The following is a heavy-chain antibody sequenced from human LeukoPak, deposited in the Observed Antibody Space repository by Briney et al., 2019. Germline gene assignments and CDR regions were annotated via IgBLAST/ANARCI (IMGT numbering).Heavy chain of an antibody. J-gene: IGHJ6*03. CDR2: ISSSSSYI. CDR3: ASRSSTDYMDV. CDR1: GFTFSSYS. D-gene: IGHD2-2*01. V-gene: IGHV3-21*01. Sequence: GGSLRLSCAASGFTFSSYSMNWVRQAPGKGLEWVSSISSSSSYIYYADSVKGRFTISRDNAKNSLYQQMNSLRAEDTAVYYCASRSSTDYMDVWGKGTTVTVSS.